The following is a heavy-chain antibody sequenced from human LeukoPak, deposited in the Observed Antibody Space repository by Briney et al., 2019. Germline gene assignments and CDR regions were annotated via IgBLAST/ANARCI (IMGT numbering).Heavy chain of an antibody. D-gene: IGHD6-6*01. V-gene: IGHV4-34*01. Sequence: SETLSLTCAVYGGSFSGYHWSWIRQPPGKGLEWIGEIDHSGSTNYNPSLKSRVTISVDTPKNQFSLKLSSVTAADTAVYYCAGNIAARLDYWGRGTLVTVSS. CDR3: AGNIAARLDY. CDR1: GGSFSGYH. CDR2: IDHSGST. J-gene: IGHJ4*02.